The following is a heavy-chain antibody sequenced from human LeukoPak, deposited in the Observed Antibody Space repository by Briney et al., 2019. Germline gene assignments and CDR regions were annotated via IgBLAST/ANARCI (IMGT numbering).Heavy chain of an antibody. CDR2: ISYDGSNK. CDR3: AKDAHDDILTGYHFDY. J-gene: IGHJ4*02. Sequence: GGSLRLSCAASGFTFSSYGMPWVRQAPGKGLEWVAVISYDGSNKYYADSVKGRFTISRDNSKNTLYLQMNSLRAEDTAVYYCAKDAHDDILTGYHFDYWGQGTLVTVSS. D-gene: IGHD3-9*01. V-gene: IGHV3-30*18. CDR1: GFTFSSYG.